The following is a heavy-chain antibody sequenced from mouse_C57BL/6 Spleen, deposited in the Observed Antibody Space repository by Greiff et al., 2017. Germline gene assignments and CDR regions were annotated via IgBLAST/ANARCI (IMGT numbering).Heavy chain of an antibody. J-gene: IGHJ1*03. Sequence: QVQLQQPGAELVRPGSSVKLSCMASGYTFTSYWMHWVKQRPIQGLEWIGNIDPSDSETNYNQKFKDKATLTVDKSSSTAYMQLSSLTSEDSAVYYCARGVVTRYFDVWGTGTTITVSS. CDR3: ARGVVTRYFDV. D-gene: IGHD2-2*01. CDR2: IDPSDSET. CDR1: GYTFTSYW. V-gene: IGHV1-52*01.